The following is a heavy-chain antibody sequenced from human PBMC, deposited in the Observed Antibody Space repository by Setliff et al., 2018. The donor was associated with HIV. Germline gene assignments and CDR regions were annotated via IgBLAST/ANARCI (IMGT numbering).Heavy chain of an antibody. CDR1: SDSIGTGTRH. CDR3: SRLYGSGHYFAFDF. Sequence: PSETLSLTCNVSSDSIGTGTRHWAWIRQPPGKGLEWIGSLYGHSSTYYTKSLRGRVTISADTSKNQFSLRLSSVTALDTAVYYCSRLYGSGHYFAFDFWGQGALVTVSS. CDR2: LYGHSST. J-gene: IGHJ4*02. D-gene: IGHD3-10*01. V-gene: IGHV4-39*01.